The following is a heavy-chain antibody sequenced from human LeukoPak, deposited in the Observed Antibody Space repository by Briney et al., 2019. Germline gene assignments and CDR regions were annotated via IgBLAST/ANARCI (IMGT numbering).Heavy chain of an antibody. CDR2: ISSSGSTI. CDR3: ARAYSAGVYYYYGMDV. J-gene: IGHJ6*02. V-gene: IGHV3-11*01. Sequence: GGSLRLSCAASGFTFSDYYMSWIRQAPGKGLEWVSYISSSGSTIYYADSVKGRFTISRDNAKNSLYLQMNSLRAEDTAVYYCARAYSAGVYYYYGMDVWGQGTTVTVSS. CDR1: GFTFSDYY. D-gene: IGHD5-12*01.